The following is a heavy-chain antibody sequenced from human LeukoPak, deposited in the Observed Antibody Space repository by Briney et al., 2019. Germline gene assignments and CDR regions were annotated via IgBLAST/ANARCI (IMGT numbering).Heavy chain of an antibody. CDR2: ISSSGSTI. CDR1: GFTFSSYE. CDR3: ARDPGIAAAGTVGYFDS. D-gene: IGHD6-13*01. J-gene: IGHJ4*02. Sequence: GGSPRLSCAASGFTFSSYEMNWVRQAPGKGLEWVSYISSSGSTIYYADSVKGRFTISRDNAMNSLYLQMNSLRVEDTAVYYCARDPGIAAAGTVGYFDSWGQGILVTVSS. V-gene: IGHV3-48*03.